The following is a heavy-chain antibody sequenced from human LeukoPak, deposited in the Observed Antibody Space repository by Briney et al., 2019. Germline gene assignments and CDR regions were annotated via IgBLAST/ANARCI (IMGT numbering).Heavy chain of an antibody. CDR3: AKHPTTYSSGWYDLWNVGYYFDY. Sequence: GGSLRLSCSTFGFNFANYGVSWFRQAPGKGLEWVSAISGSGGSTYYADSVKGRFTISRDNSKNTLYLQMNSLRAEDTAVYYCAKHPTTYSSGWYDLWNVGYYFDYWGQGTLVTVSS. V-gene: IGHV3-23*01. D-gene: IGHD6-19*01. CDR2: ISGSGGST. J-gene: IGHJ4*02. CDR1: GFNFANYG.